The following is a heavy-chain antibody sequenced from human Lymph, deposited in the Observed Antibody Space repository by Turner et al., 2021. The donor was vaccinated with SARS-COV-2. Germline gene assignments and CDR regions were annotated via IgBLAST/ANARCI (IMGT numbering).Heavy chain of an antibody. J-gene: IGHJ4*02. CDR1: VFPFSSYT. CDR2: ISSSSSYI. Sequence: EVQLVESGGGLVKPGGSLTLSCAASVFPFSSYTMNWVRQTPGKGLEWVSSISSSSSYIYYADSVKGRFTISRDNAKNSLYLQMNSLRAEDTAVYYCARERYDRSGSESYYFDYWGQGTLVTVSS. CDR3: ARERYDRSGSESYYFDY. V-gene: IGHV3-21*01. D-gene: IGHD3-22*01.